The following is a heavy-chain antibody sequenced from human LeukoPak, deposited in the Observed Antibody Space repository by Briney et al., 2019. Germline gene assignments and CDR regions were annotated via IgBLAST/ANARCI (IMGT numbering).Heavy chain of an antibody. V-gene: IGHV3-7*01. CDR2: IKQDGSEK. CDR1: GFTFSSYW. Sequence: GGSLRLSCAASGFTFSSYWMNWVRQAPGEGLEWVANIKQDGSEKYSVDSVKGRFTISRDNAKNSLYLQMNSLRAEDTAVYYCARVRSCFGGSCHLHFDCWGQGTLVTVSS. D-gene: IGHD2-15*01. J-gene: IGHJ4*02. CDR3: ARVRSCFGGSCHLHFDC.